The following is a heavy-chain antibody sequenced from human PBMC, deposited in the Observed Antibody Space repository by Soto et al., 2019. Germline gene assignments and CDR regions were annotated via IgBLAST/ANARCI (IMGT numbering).Heavy chain of an antibody. D-gene: IGHD3-22*01. J-gene: IGHJ4*02. CDR1: GFTFNNYA. Sequence: GGSLRLSCAASGFTFNNYAMSWVRQAPGKGLEWVSAISATGITPYYAHSVRGRFTISRDNSKNILYLQMNSLRAEDTAVYYCAKDRGNSGYSHFDYWGKGTLVTVSS. CDR3: AKDRGNSGYSHFDY. CDR2: ISATGITP. V-gene: IGHV3-23*01.